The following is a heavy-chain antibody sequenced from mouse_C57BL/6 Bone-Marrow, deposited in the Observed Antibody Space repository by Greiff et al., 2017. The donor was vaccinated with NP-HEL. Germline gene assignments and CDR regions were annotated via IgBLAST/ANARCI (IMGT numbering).Heavy chain of an antibody. CDR2: IYPGNSDT. CDR3: TRLGGSSYDWFAY. CDR1: GYTFTSYW. D-gene: IGHD1-1*01. J-gene: IGHJ3*01. Sequence: EVKLVESGTVLARPGASVKMSCKTSGYTFTSYWMHWVKQRPGQGLEWIGAIYPGNSDTSYNQKFKGKAKLTAVTSASTAYMELSSLTNEDSAVYYCTRLGGSSYDWFAYWGQGTLVTVSA. V-gene: IGHV1-5*01.